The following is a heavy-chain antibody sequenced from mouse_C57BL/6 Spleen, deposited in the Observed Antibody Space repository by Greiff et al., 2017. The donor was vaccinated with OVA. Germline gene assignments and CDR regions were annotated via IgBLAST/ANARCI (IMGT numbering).Heavy chain of an antibody. CDR1: GFSLTSYG. J-gene: IGHJ4*01. V-gene: IGHV2-2*01. D-gene: IGHD2-1*01. CDR3: ARNGGNYERDAMDY. Sequence: VQLQQSGPGLVQPLQSLSITCTVSGFSLTSYGVHWVRQSPGKGLEWLGVIWSGGSTDYNAAFISRLSISKDNSKSQVFFKMNSLQADDTAIYYCARNGGNYERDAMDYWGQGTSVTVSS. CDR2: IWSGGST.